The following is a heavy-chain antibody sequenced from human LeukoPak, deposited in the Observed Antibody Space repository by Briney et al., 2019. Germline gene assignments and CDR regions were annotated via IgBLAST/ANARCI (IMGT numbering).Heavy chain of an antibody. CDR1: GGSISSYY. CDR2: IYYSGST. D-gene: IGHD3-22*01. V-gene: IGHV4-59*08. Sequence: PSETLSLTCTVSGGSISSYYWSWIRQPPGKGLEWIGYIYYSGSTNYNPSLKSRVTISVDTSKNQFSLKLSSVTAADTAVYYCASFEIDSSGYYYWGQGTLVTVSS. J-gene: IGHJ4*02. CDR3: ASFEIDSSGYYY.